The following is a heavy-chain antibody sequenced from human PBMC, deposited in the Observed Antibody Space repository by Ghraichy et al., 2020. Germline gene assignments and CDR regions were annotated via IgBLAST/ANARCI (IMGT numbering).Heavy chain of an antibody. CDR1: GGSISSSSYY. D-gene: IGHD3-16*02. J-gene: IGHJ4*02. V-gene: IGHV4-39*01. CDR3: ARHTWVTFGGVIAPFDY. CDR2: IYYSGST. Sequence: SETLSLTCTVSGGSISSSSYYWGWIRQPPGKGLEWIGSIYYSGSTYYNPSLKSRVTISVDTSKNQFSLKLSSVTAADTAVYYCARHTWVTFGGVIAPFDYWGQGTLVTVSS.